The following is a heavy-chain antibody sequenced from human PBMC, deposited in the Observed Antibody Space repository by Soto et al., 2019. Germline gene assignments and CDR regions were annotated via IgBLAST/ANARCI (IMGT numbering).Heavy chain of an antibody. CDR1: GGTFSSYT. CDR2: IIPILGIA. V-gene: IGHV1-69*02. J-gene: IGHJ4*02. CDR3: AGRLAPLEVVAATPGPPSV. D-gene: IGHD2-15*01. Sequence: QVQLVQSGAEVKKPGSSVKVSCKASGGTFSSYTISWVRQAPGQGLEWMGRIIPILGIANYAQKFQGRVTITADESTCTVYMELSSLRSEDTAVYYCAGRLAPLEVVAATPGPPSVWGQGTLVTVSS.